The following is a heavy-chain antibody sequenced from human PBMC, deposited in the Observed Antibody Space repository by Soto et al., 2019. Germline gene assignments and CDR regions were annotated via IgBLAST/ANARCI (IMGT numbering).Heavy chain of an antibody. D-gene: IGHD3-3*01. CDR2: ISGSGGST. CDR3: AKNVNYDFWSGYPRAYYFYTDV. CDR1: GFTFSTYA. Sequence: GGSLRLSCPASGFTFSTYAMSWVRQAPGKGLEWVSAISGSGGSTYYADSVKGRFTISRDNSKNRLYLQMNSLRAEDTAVYYCAKNVNYDFWSGYPRAYYFYTDVWGRGTTVTVSS. J-gene: IGHJ6*03. V-gene: IGHV3-23*01.